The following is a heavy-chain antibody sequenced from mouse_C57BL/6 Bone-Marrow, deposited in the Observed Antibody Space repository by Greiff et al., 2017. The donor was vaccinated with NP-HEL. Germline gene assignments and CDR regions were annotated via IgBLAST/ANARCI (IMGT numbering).Heavy chain of an antibody. CDR1: GYTFTSYW. CDR2: IDPSDSYT. Sequence: QVQLQQPGAELVRPGTSVKLSCKASGYTFTSYWMHWVKQRPVQGLEWIGVIDPSDSYTNYNQKFKGKATLTVDTSSSTAYMQLSSLTSEDSAVYYCARLRLPFAYWGQGTLVTVSA. CDR3: ARLRLPFAY. J-gene: IGHJ3*01. V-gene: IGHV1-59*01.